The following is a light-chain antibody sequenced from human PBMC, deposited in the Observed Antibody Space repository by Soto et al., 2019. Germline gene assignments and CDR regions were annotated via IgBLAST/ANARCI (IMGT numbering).Light chain of an antibody. Sequence: QAVVTQSPSASASLGASVKLTCTLSSGHSSYAIAWHQKQPGKGPRYLMDLNNDGSHTKGDGIPDRFSGSSSGAERYLIISSLQSEDEADYYCRTWGTGFQVFGGGTQLTVL. CDR3: RTWGTGFQV. V-gene: IGLV4-69*01. J-gene: IGLJ2*01. CDR1: SGHSSYA. CDR2: LNNDGSH.